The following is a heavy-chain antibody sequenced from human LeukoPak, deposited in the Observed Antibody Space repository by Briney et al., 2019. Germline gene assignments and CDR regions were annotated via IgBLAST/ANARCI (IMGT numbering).Heavy chain of an antibody. CDR1: GGTFSSYA. D-gene: IGHD4-23*01. J-gene: IGHJ4*02. V-gene: IGHV1-69*13. CDR3: ARLVRGNSVFDY. CDR2: IIPIFGTA. Sequence: ASVKVSCKASGGTFSSYAISWVRQAPGQGLEWMGGIIPIFGTANYAQKFQGRVTITADESTSTAYMELSSLRSEDTAVYYCARLVRGNSVFDYWGQGTLVTVSS.